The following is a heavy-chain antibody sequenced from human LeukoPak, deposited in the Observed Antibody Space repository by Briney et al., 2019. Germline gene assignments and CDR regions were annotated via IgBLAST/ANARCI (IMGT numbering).Heavy chain of an antibody. Sequence: PGGSLRLSCAASGFTFSSYWMSWVRQAPGKGLEWVANIKQDGSEKYYVDSVKGRFTISRDNAKNSLYLQMNSLRAEDTAVYYCARDLGVVVVDAANDYWGQGTLVTVCS. D-gene: IGHD2-15*01. CDR3: ARDLGVVVVDAANDY. CDR2: IKQDGSEK. J-gene: IGHJ4*02. CDR1: GFTFSSYW. V-gene: IGHV3-7*01.